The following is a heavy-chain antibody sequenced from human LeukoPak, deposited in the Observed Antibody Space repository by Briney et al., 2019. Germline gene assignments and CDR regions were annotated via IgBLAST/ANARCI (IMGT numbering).Heavy chain of an antibody. Sequence: GGSLRLSCAASGFTFSTYGMHWVRQAPGKGLEWVAFIHYDGGNKYNADSVKGRFTISGDTYKNTLYLQMNSLRPEDTAVYYCARGLPSSTRTYNWFDLWGPGTLVTVFS. CDR2: IHYDGGNK. CDR3: ARGLPSSTRTYNWFDL. J-gene: IGHJ5*02. D-gene: IGHD2-2*01. CDR1: GFTFSTYG. V-gene: IGHV3-30*02.